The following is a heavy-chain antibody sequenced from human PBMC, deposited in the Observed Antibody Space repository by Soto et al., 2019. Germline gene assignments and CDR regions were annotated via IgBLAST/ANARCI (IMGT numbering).Heavy chain of an antibody. Sequence: HVALVQSGADVKKPGASVTISCKASGSTFTDYALPWVRQAPGQRLEWMGWMNAGVGNTLYSQKFQGRITITRDTSASTAYMELNSLKSEDTAIYYCARDTGYTFGSLNYWGPGTLVTVSS. D-gene: IGHD5-18*01. CDR3: ARDTGYTFGSLNY. J-gene: IGHJ4*02. V-gene: IGHV1-3*01. CDR2: MNAGVGNT. CDR1: GSTFTDYA.